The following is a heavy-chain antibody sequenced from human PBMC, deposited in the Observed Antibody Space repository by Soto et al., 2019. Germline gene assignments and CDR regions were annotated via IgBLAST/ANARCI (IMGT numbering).Heavy chain of an antibody. D-gene: IGHD3-3*01. CDR3: ARDFGLHNCFDS. V-gene: IGHV1-69*01. CDR1: GVTFSNFA. Sequence: QVQLVQSGAEVKKPGSSVNFSGTASGVTFSNFAISWLRQAPGHGLEWMGGIIPLFGAADYAQEFQGRVTLTADESTSTAYMELSSLRSEDTAMYYCARDFGLHNCFDSWGPGTQVTVSS. J-gene: IGHJ5*01. CDR2: IIPLFGAA.